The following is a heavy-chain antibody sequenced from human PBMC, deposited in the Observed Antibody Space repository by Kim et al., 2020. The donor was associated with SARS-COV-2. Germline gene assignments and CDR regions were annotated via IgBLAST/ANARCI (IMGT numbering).Heavy chain of an antibody. J-gene: IGHJ6*02. Sequence: SETLSLTCAVYGGSFSGYYWSWIRQPPGKGLEWIGEINHSGSTNYNPSLKSRVTISVDTSKNQFSLKLSSVTAADTAVYYCARGPIYYYSGYDSYYYGMDVWGQGTTVTVSS. CDR3: ARGPIYYYSGYDSYYYGMDV. D-gene: IGHD5-12*01. V-gene: IGHV4-34*01. CDR1: GGSFSGYY. CDR2: INHSGST.